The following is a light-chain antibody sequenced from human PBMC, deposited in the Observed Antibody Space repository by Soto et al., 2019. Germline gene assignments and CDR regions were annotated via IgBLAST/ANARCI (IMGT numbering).Light chain of an antibody. J-gene: IGLJ3*02. CDR1: SSDVGGYNY. Sequence: QSALTQPASVSGSPGQSITISCTGTSSDVGGYNYVSWYQQHPGKAPKLMISEVSNRPSGVSNRFSGSKSGSTASLTISGLRAEDEADYYCSSYTSSSTWVFGGGTQLTVL. V-gene: IGLV2-14*01. CDR3: SSYTSSSTWV. CDR2: EVS.